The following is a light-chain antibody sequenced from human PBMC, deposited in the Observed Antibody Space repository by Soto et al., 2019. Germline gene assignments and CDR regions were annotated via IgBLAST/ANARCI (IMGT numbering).Light chain of an antibody. CDR1: QDIGTY. V-gene: IGKV1-8*01. J-gene: IGKJ1*01. CDR3: QQFYNYPRT. Sequence: AIRMTQSPSAFSASTGDRGSITGRATQDIGTYLAWYQQIPGKAPKLLIYDASTLQTGVPSRFSGSGSGTDFTLTISYLQSEDFGTYYCQQFYNYPRTFGQGTKVDIK. CDR2: DAS.